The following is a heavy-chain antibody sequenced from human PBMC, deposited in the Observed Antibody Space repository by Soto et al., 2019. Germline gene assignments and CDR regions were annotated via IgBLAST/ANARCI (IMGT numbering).Heavy chain of an antibody. Sequence: GGSLRLSCAASEFIFANYDINWVRQAPGKGLGWVAAIATHNNAYYADSVRGRFTISRDDSTNTVYLELNRLRVDDTAVYYCAKEARVRSQAGDCFDYWAQGTLGTVS. V-gene: IGHV3-23*01. CDR1: EFIFANYD. CDR2: IATHNNA. J-gene: IGHJ4*02. D-gene: IGHD2-21*01. CDR3: AKEARVRSQAGDCFDY.